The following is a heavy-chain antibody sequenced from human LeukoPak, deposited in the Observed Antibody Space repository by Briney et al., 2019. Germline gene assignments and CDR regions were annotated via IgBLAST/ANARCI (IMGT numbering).Heavy chain of an antibody. V-gene: IGHV3-48*02. CDR3: ARVYCSGGSCYDY. CDR1: GFIFSSYS. Sequence: GGSLRLSCAASGFIFSSYSMNWVRQAPGKGLGWVSYISSSSSTIYYADSVKGRFTISRDNAKNSLYLQMNSLRDEDTAVYYCARVYCSGGSCYDYWGQGTLVTVSS. CDR2: ISSSSSTI. D-gene: IGHD2-15*01. J-gene: IGHJ4*02.